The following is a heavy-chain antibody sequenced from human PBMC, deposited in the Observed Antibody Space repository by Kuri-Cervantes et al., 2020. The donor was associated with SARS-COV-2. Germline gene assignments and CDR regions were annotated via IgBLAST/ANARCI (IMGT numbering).Heavy chain of an antibody. CDR1: GGSISSSSYY. V-gene: IGHV4-39*01. CDR3: ATDTAMVFSGI. J-gene: IGHJ4*02. D-gene: IGHD5-18*01. CDR2: IYYSGST. Sequence: SETLSLTCTVSGGSISSSSYYWGWIRQPPGKGLEWIGSIYYSGSTYYNPSLRSRVTISVDTSKNQFSLKLSSVTAADTAVYYCATDTAMVFSGIWGQGTLVTVSS.